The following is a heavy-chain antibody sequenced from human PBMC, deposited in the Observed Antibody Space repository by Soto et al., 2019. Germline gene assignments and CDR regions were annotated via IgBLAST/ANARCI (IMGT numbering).Heavy chain of an antibody. J-gene: IGHJ6*02. CDR2: IIPIFGTA. CDR3: AGYCSSTSCYLYYYYGMDV. D-gene: IGHD2-2*01. Sequence: GASVKVSCKASGGTFSSYAISWVRQAPGQGLEWMGGIIPIFGTANYAQKFQGRVTITADESTSTAYMELSSLRSEDTAVYYCAGYCSSTSCYLYYYYGMDVWGQGTTVTVS. V-gene: IGHV1-69*13. CDR1: GGTFSSYA.